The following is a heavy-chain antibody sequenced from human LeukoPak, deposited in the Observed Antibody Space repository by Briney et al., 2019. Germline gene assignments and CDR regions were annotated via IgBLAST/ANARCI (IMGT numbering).Heavy chain of an antibody. J-gene: IGHJ5*02. CDR2: IYYSGST. D-gene: IGHD6-13*01. CDR1: GGSISSSSYY. CDR3: ARVTTARYSSSWYGSGANWFDP. Sequence: SETLSLTCPVSGGSISSSSYYWGWIRQPPGKGLEWIGSIYYSGSTYYNPSLKSRVTISVDTSKNQFSLKLSSVTAADTAVYYCARVTTARYSSSWYGSGANWFDPWGQGTLVTVSS. V-gene: IGHV4-39*01.